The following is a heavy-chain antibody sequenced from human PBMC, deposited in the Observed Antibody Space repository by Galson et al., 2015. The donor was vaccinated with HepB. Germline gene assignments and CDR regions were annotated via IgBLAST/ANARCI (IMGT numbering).Heavy chain of an antibody. CDR3: AKDLFPLGYYYYYMDV. CDR2: ISYDGSNK. Sequence: SLRLSCAASGFTFSSYGMHWVRQAPGKGLEWVAVISYDGSNKYYADSVKGRFTISRDNSKNTLYLQMNSLRAEDTAVYYCAKDLFPLGYYYYYMDVWGKGTTVTVSS. D-gene: IGHD2/OR15-2a*01. V-gene: IGHV3-30*18. CDR1: GFTFSSYG. J-gene: IGHJ6*03.